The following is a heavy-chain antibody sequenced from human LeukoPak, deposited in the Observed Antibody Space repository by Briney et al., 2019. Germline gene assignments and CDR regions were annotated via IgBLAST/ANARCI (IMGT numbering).Heavy chain of an antibody. CDR1: GFIFDDFA. CDR2: INSNNGII. J-gene: IGHJ4*02. Sequence: PGGSLRLSCAASGFIFDDFAMHWVRQVPGKGLEWVSGINSNNGIIGYADSVKGRFSISRDNAKDSLYLQMNSLRPEDTALYYCTKDFYRDFYDSVDYYFHYWGQRTLVTVSS. CDR3: TKDFYRDFYDSVDYYFHY. V-gene: IGHV3-9*01. D-gene: IGHD3-22*01.